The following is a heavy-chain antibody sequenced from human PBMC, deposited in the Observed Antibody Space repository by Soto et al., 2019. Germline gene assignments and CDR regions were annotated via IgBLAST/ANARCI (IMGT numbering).Heavy chain of an antibody. D-gene: IGHD4-17*01. CDR1: GYSFTSYW. V-gene: IGHV5-51*01. CDR3: ARRRSTVTTDYYYYYYMDV. CDR2: IYPGDSDT. J-gene: IGHJ6*03. Sequence: PGESLKISCKGSGYSFTSYWIGWVRQMPGKGLEWMGIIYPGDSDTRYSPSFQGQVTISADKSISTAYLQWSSLKASDTAMYYCARRRSTVTTDYYYYYYMDVWGKGTTVTVSS.